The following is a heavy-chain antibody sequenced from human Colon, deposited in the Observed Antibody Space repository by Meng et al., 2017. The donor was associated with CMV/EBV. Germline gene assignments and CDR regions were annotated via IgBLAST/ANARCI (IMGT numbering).Heavy chain of an antibody. D-gene: IGHD3-9*01. CDR1: GYTFNNYW. CDR2: INSDGGKT. Sequence: GGSLRLSCSASGYTFNNYWMHWVRQAPGKGLVWVARINSDGGKTSYPDAVRGRFTISRDNAKNSLYLQMNSLRAEDTAVYYCARYLPVVRYFDWDWLGSTYYYGMDVWGQGTTVTVSS. V-gene: IGHV3-74*01. J-gene: IGHJ6*02. CDR3: ARYLPVVRYFDWDWLGSTYYYGMDV.